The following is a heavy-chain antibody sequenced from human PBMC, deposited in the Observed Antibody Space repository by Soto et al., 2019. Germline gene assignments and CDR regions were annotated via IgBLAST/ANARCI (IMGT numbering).Heavy chain of an antibody. CDR2: ISCSGGST. D-gene: IGHD2-2*01. Sequence: GGSLRLSCAASGFTFSSYAMSWVRQAPGKGLEWVSSISCSGGSTYYADSVKVRFTISRDNSNSTLYLEMNSLRAEDTAVYYCDPPPSLVPRSSHXWGQVTLVTVSX. CDR1: GFTFSSYA. V-gene: IGHV3-23*01. CDR3: DPPPSLVPRSSHX. J-gene: IGHJ4*02.